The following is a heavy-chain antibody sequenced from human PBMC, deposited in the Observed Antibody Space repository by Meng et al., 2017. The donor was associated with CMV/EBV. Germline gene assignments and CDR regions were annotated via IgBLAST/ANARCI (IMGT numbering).Heavy chain of an antibody. Sequence: GESLKISCAASGFTFSSYAMHWVRQAPGKGLEWVAVISYDGSNKYYADSVKGRFTISRDNSRNTLYLQMNSLRGEDTAVYYCAREADCTRTTCPPGSWGQGTLVTVSS. CDR2: ISYDGSNK. V-gene: IGHV3-30-3*01. D-gene: IGHD1-7*01. CDR1: GFTFSSYA. J-gene: IGHJ5*02. CDR3: AREADCTRTTCPPGS.